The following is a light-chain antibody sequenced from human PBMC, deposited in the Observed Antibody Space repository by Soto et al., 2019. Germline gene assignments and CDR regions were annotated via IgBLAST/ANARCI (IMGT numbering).Light chain of an antibody. J-gene: IGKJ4*01. V-gene: IGKV1-5*03. CDR3: KQYNGYSRLI. CDR1: QSISTW. CDR2: KAS. Sequence: DIQMTQSPSTLPASVGDRVTITCRANQSISTWLAWYQQKPGKAPNLLIYKASRLETGVPSRFSGSVSVTEITFTFGFLRLVVFAIFYCKQYNGYSRLILGGGTRV.